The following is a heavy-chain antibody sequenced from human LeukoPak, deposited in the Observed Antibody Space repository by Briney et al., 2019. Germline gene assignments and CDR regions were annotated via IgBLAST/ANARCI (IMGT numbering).Heavy chain of an antibody. CDR3: ARKGGYGYALDY. D-gene: IGHD5-18*01. CDR2: VSSEGNT. V-gene: IGHV3-53*01. J-gene: IGHJ4*02. CDR1: GLTVSTNS. Sequence: PGGSLRLSCAASGLTVSTNSMTWVRQAPGMGLEWVSVVSSEGNTFYADSVKGRFTTSTDNSKNTLYLQMNSLRAEDTAVYYCARKGGYGYALDYWGQGTLVIASS.